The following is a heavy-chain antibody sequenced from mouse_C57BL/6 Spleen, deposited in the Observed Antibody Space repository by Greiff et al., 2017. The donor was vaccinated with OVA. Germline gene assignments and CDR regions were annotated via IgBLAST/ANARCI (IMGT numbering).Heavy chain of an antibody. CDR1: GFLLTSYG. Sequence: QVQLKESGPGLVAPSQSLSITCTVSGFLLTSYGVDWVRQSPGKGLEWLGVIWGVGSTNYNSALKSRLSISKDNSKSQVFLKMNSLQTDDTAMYYCASEDSSGYFAYWGQGTLVTVSA. CDR2: IWGVGST. J-gene: IGHJ3*01. D-gene: IGHD3-2*02. V-gene: IGHV2-6*01. CDR3: ASEDSSGYFAY.